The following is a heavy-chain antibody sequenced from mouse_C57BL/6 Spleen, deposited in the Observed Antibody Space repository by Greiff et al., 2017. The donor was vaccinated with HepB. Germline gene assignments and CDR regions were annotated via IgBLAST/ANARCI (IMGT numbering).Heavy chain of an antibody. CDR2: ISDGGSYT. D-gene: IGHD1-1*01. Sequence: DVMLVESGGGLVKPGGSLKLSCAASGFTFSSYAMSWVRQTPEKRLEWVATISDGGSYTYYPDNVKGRFTISRDNAKNNLYLQMSHLKSEDTAMYYCARDPTVVGDYFDYWGQGTTLTVSS. CDR1: GFTFSSYA. V-gene: IGHV5-4*01. J-gene: IGHJ2*01. CDR3: ARDPTVVGDYFDY.